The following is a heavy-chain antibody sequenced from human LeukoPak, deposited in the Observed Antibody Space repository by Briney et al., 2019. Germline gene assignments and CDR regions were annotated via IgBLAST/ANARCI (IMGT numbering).Heavy chain of an antibody. CDR3: ARGSPDFWYFDL. CDR1: GFTVTSTY. CDR2: IYSGGST. J-gene: IGHJ2*01. Sequence: PGGSLRLSCAASGFTVTSTYMSWVRQAPGKGLEWVSVIYSGGSTYYADSVKGRFTISRDNSKNTLYLQMNSLRVEDTAFYHRARGSPDFWYFDLWGRGTLVTVSS. D-gene: IGHD1-14*01. V-gene: IGHV3-66*01.